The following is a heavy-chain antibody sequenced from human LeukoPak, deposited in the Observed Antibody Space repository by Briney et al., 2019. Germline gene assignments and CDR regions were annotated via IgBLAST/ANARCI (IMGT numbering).Heavy chain of an antibody. V-gene: IGHV4-34*01. D-gene: IGHD6-19*01. J-gene: IGHJ4*02. CDR1: GGSFSGYY. Sequence: PSETLSLTCAVYGGSFSGYYWSWIRQPPGKGLEWIGEINHSGSTNYNPSLTSRVTISVDTSKNQFSLKLSSVTAADTAVYYCARVPYSSGWYYFDYWGQATLVTVSS. CDR2: INHSGST. CDR3: ARVPYSSGWYYFDY.